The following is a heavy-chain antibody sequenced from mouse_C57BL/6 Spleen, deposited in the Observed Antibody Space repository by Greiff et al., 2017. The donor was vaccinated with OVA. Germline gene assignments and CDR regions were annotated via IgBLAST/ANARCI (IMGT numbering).Heavy chain of an antibody. V-gene: IGHV5-17*01. D-gene: IGHD1-1*01. Sequence: EVHLVESGGGLVKPGGSLKLSCAASGFTFSDYGMHWVRQAPEKGLEWVAYISSGSSTIYYADTVKGRFTISRDNAKNTLFLQMTSLRSEDTAMYYCARHPLYYYGSSYFDYWGQGTTLTVSS. CDR1: GFTFSDYG. CDR3: ARHPLYYYGSSYFDY. J-gene: IGHJ2*01. CDR2: ISSGSSTI.